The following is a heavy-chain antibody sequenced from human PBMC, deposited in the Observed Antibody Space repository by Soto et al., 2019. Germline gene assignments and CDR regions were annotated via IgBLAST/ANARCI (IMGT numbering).Heavy chain of an antibody. CDR3: ARPLDTSGWYDH. CDR2: IYPGDSDT. CDR1: GYSFTSYC. D-gene: IGHD6-19*01. Sequence: VESLTIFCEGSGYSFTSYCIGWVLQMPGKGLECMGIIYPGDSDTRYSPSFEGQVTISAAKSINTAYLQWSSLKASDSAMYYCARPLDTSGWYDHWGQGTMVTVSS. J-gene: IGHJ5*02. V-gene: IGHV5-51*01.